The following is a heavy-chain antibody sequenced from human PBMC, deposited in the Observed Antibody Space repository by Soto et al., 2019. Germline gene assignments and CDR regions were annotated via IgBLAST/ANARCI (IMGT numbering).Heavy chain of an antibody. CDR2: IYYSGST. J-gene: IGHJ5*02. Sequence: QLQLQESGPGLVKPSETLSLTCTVSGGSISSSSYYWGWIRQPPGKGLEWIGSIYYSGSTYYNPSLKRRVTXXVXTXXNQFSLKLSSVTAADTAVYYCARQGNWNYVGWFDPWGQGTLVTVSS. V-gene: IGHV4-39*01. D-gene: IGHD1-7*01. CDR3: ARQGNWNYVGWFDP. CDR1: GGSISSSSYY.